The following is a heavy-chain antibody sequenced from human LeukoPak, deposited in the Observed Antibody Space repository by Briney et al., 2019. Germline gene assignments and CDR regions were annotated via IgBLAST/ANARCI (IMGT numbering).Heavy chain of an antibody. CDR3: ARTRYYYNSRSYGAPYYFDY. CDR2: IHHSGST. Sequence: SETLSLTCTVSGDSISSGYYWGWIRQPPGKGLEWIGSIHHSGSTYYNPSLKSRVTMSVDTSKNQFSLKLSSVTAADTAVYYCARTRYYYNSRSYGAPYYFDYWGQGTLVTVSS. V-gene: IGHV4-38-2*02. J-gene: IGHJ4*02. D-gene: IGHD3-10*01. CDR1: GDSISSGYY.